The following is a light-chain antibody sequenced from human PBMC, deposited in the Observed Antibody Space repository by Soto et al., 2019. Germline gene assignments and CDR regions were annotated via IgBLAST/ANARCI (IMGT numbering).Light chain of an antibody. CDR3: QTWGNGIVV. CDR1: SGHSRYD. Sequence: QLVLTQSPSASASLGASVKLTCILSSGHSRYDIAWHQQQPGKGPRFLMKVNTEGAHRKGDGMPDRFSGSSSGAERYLIISRLQSEDEADYYCQTWGNGIVVFGGGTKLTVL. CDR2: VNTEGAH. V-gene: IGLV4-69*01. J-gene: IGLJ2*01.